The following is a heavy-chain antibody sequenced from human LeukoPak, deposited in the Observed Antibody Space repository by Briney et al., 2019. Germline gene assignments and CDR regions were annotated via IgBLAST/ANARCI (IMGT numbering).Heavy chain of an antibody. CDR2: INPNSGGT. CDR3: ARGGGLSSSWFVSDWFDPWGQGTLVTVSSGYYGMDV. V-gene: IGHV1-2*04. Sequence: GASVKVSCKASGYTFTGYYMHWVRQAPGQGLEWMGRINPNSGGTNYAQKFQGWVTMTRDTSISTAYMELSRLRSDDTAVYYCARGGGLSSSWFVSDWFDPWGQGTLVTVSSGYYGMDVWGQGTTVTVSS. D-gene: IGHD6-13*01. J-gene: IGHJ6*02. CDR1: GYTFTGYY.